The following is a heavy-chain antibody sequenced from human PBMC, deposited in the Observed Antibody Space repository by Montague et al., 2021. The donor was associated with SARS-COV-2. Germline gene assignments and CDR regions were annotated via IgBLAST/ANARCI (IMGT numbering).Heavy chain of an antibody. CDR3: ARLRDGVVPSPILGIGPYFTYYYMDV. D-gene: IGHD2-2*02. Sequence: SETLSLTCAVHGGSFSGYYWNWIHQRPGKGLEWIGEINHGGSTNYNPSLKNRLTISTDTSKNQFSLKLTSVAATDTAVYYCARLRDGVVPSPILGIGPYFTYYYMDVWAKGTTVTVS. CDR1: GGSFSGYY. J-gene: IGHJ6*03. V-gene: IGHV4-34*01. CDR2: INHGGST.